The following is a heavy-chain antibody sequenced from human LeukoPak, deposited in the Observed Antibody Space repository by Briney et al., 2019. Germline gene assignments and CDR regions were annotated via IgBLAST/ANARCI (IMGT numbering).Heavy chain of an antibody. D-gene: IGHD3-10*01. J-gene: IGHJ4*02. CDR1: GFTFSSYD. V-gene: IGHV3-13*01. CDR3: AKDQVLDY. CDR2: IGTAGDT. Sequence: GGSLRLSCAASGFTFSSYDMHWVRQATGKGLEWVSAIGTAGDTYYPGSVKGRFTISRDNSKNTLYLQMNSLRAEDTAVYYCAKDQVLDYWGQGTLVTVSS.